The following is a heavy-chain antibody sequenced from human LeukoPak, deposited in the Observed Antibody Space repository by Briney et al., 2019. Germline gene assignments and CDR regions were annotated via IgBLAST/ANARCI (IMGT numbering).Heavy chain of an antibody. CDR2: ISGDGGST. CDR3: AKDSSGYYYVFQH. CDR1: GFTFDDYA. D-gene: IGHD3-22*01. Sequence: GGSLRLSCAASGFTFDDYAMHWVRQAPGKGLEWVSLISGDGGSTYYGDSVKGRFTISRDNSNNSLYLQMNSLGTEDTALYYCAKDSSGYYYVFQHWGQGTLVTVSS. J-gene: IGHJ1*01. V-gene: IGHV3-43*02.